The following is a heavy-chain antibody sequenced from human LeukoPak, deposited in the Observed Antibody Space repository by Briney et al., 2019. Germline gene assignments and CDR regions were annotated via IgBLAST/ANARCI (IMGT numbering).Heavy chain of an antibody. Sequence: GGSLRLSCPGSGFTFGDYTMSWVRQAPGKGLERVGFIRSKASGGTTEYAASVKGRFTISRDDSKSIAYLQMNSLKTEDTAVYYCTRKYSSSWALNYWGQGTLVTVSS. V-gene: IGHV3-49*04. CDR2: IRSKASGGTT. CDR3: TRKYSSSWALNY. D-gene: IGHD6-13*01. J-gene: IGHJ4*02. CDR1: GFTFGDYT.